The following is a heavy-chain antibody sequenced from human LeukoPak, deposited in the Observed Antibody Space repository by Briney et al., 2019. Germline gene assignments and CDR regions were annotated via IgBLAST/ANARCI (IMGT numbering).Heavy chain of an antibody. V-gene: IGHV3-15*01. CDR2: IKNKTNGGTT. Sequence: KTGGSLRLSCAASVFIFSSAWMTWVRQAPGKGLEWVGHIKNKTNGGTTDYAAPVKGRFIISRDDSKNTLYLQMNGLRTEDTAVYYCARGFCSSTSCYQGPFDFWGQGTLVTVSS. D-gene: IGHD2-2*01. CDR3: ARGFCSSTSCYQGPFDF. CDR1: VFIFSSAW. J-gene: IGHJ4*02.